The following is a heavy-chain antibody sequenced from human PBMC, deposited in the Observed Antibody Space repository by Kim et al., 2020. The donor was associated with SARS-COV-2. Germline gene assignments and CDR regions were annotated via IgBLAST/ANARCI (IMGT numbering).Heavy chain of an antibody. Sequence: GGSLRLSCAVSGSSVRSSYMTWVRQAPGKGLEWVSAIHDAGSTYYADSVKGRFTISRDIPKDTLYLQMNSLRAEDTAVYYCSSSTVGAYFDYWGQDSLVT. V-gene: IGHV3-53*01. J-gene: IGHJ4*02. D-gene: IGHD1-26*01. CDR3: SSSTVGAYFDY. CDR1: GSSVRSSY. CDR2: IHDAGST.